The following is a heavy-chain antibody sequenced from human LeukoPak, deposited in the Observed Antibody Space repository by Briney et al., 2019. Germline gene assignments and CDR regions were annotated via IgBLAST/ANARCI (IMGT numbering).Heavy chain of an antibody. Sequence: SETLSLTCAVYGGSFSGYYWSWIRQPPGKGLEWIGEINHSGSTNYNPSLKSRATISVDTSKNQFSLKLSSVTAADTAVYYCAGDSGYFLFDYWGQGTLVTVSS. V-gene: IGHV4-34*01. CDR3: AGDSGYFLFDY. CDR1: GGSFSGYY. D-gene: IGHD3-22*01. J-gene: IGHJ4*02. CDR2: INHSGST.